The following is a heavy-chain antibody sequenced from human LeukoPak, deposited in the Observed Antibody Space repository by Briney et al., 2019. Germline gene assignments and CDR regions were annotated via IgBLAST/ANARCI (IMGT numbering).Heavy chain of an antibody. CDR3: GRDDCSSTSCFYFDY. D-gene: IGHD2-2*01. V-gene: IGHV4-59*01. CDR1: GGSISSYY. CDR2: IYYSGST. Sequence: SETLSLTCTVPGGSISSYYWSWIRQPPGKGLERIGYIYYSGSTNYNPSLKSRVTISVDTSKNQFSLKLSSVTAADTAVYYCGRDDCSSTSCFYFDYWNQGTLVSVSS. J-gene: IGHJ4*02.